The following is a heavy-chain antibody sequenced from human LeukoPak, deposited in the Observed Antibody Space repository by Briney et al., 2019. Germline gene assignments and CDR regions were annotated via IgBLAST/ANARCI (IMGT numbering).Heavy chain of an antibody. J-gene: IGHJ4*02. CDR1: GYTFTGYY. CDR2: INPNSGGT. V-gene: IGHV1-2*02. Sequence: ASVKASCKASGYTFTGYYMHWVRQAPGQGLEWMGWINPNSGGTNYAQKFQGRVTMTRDTSISTAYMELSRLRSDDTAVYYCARVVAGTEFFDYWGQGTLVTVSS. CDR3: ARVVAGTEFFDY. D-gene: IGHD6-19*01.